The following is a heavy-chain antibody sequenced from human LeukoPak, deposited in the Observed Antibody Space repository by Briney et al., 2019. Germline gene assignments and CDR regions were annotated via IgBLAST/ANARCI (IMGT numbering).Heavy chain of an antibody. CDR2: IIPILGIA. J-gene: IGHJ6*02. CDR1: GGTFSSYA. Sequence: SVKVSCKASGGTFSSYAISWVRQAPGQGLEWMGRIIPILGIANYAQKFQGRVTITADKSTSTVYMELSSLRSEDTAVHYCARDPGIVAPNGMDVWGQGTTVTVSS. D-gene: IGHD3-22*01. CDR3: ARDPGIVAPNGMDV. V-gene: IGHV1-69*04.